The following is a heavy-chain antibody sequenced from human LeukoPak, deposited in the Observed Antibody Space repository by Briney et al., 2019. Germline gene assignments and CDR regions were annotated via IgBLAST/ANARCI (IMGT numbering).Heavy chain of an antibody. D-gene: IGHD1-26*01. Sequence: GGSLRLSCVVSGFPFSSYDMSWVRQAPGRGLEWVAGLSGSGGTTYYADAVKGRFTVSRDNAQNSLYLQMNSLRAEDTAIYYCVRDRGTYRPIDYWGQGTLVTVSS. V-gene: IGHV3-23*01. J-gene: IGHJ4*02. CDR3: VRDRGTYRPIDY. CDR2: LSGSGGTT. CDR1: GFPFSSYD.